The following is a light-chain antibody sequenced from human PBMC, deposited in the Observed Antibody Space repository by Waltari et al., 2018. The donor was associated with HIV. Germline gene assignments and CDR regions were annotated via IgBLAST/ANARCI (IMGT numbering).Light chain of an antibody. Sequence: SYELTQPPSVSVSPGQTARITCSGDTLPKKYAHWYQQKSGQAPVLVIYEDIKRHSGIPERFSGSSSGTVAILTISGAQVEDEADYYCYSTESSGTHRVFGGGTKLTVL. J-gene: IGLJ3*02. CDR2: EDI. CDR3: YSTESSGTHRV. CDR1: TLPKKY. V-gene: IGLV3-10*01.